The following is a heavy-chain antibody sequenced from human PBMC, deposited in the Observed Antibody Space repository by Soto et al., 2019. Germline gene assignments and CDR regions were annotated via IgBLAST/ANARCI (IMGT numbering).Heavy chain of an antibody. Sequence: GASVKVSCKASGYTFTSYAMHWVLQAPGQGLEWMGWINAGNGNTKYSQKFQGRVTITRETSASTVYMELSSLRSEDTAVYYCSRNPSSHSTGWYYFDYWGQGTLVTVSS. CDR2: INAGNGNT. J-gene: IGHJ4*02. V-gene: IGHV1-3*01. CDR1: GYTFTSYA. CDR3: SRNPSSHSTGWYYFDY. D-gene: IGHD6-19*01.